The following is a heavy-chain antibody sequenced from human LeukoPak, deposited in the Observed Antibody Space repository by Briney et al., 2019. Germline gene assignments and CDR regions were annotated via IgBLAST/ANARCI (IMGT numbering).Heavy chain of an antibody. J-gene: IGHJ3*02. CDR2: IKSKTDGGTT. CDR3: TTDGGTTGTYDAFDI. Sequence: PGGSLRLSCAASGFTFSNAWMSWVRQAPGKGLEWVGRIKSKTDGGTTDYAAPVKGRFTISRDDSKNTLYLQVNSLKTEDTAVYYCTTDGGTTGTYDAFDIWGQGTMVTVSS. D-gene: IGHD1-1*01. V-gene: IGHV3-15*01. CDR1: GFTFSNAW.